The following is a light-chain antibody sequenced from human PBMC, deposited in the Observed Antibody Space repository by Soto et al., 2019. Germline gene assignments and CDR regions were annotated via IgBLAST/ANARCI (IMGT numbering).Light chain of an antibody. CDR1: SSEVGGYNY. CDR2: DVS. Sequence: QSVLTQPASVSGSPGQSITISCTGTSSEVGGYNYVSWYQQHPGKAPKFMIYDVSNRPSGVSNRFSGSKSGNTASLTISGLQAEDEADYYCCSYTTSNTPQTLFGTGTKGTV. CDR3: CSYTTSNTPQTL. J-gene: IGLJ1*01. V-gene: IGLV2-14*01.